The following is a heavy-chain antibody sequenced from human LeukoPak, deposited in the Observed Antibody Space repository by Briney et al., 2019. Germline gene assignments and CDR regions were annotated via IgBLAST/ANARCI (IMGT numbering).Heavy chain of an antibody. D-gene: IGHD6-19*01. CDR2: IYTSGST. Sequence: SETLSLTCTVSGGSISSYHWSWIRQPAGKGLEWIGRIYTSGSTNYNPSLKSRVTISVDKSKNQFSLKLSSVTAADTAVYYCARSDIAVAVHFDYWGQGTLVTVSS. CDR3: ARSDIAVAVHFDY. V-gene: IGHV4-4*07. J-gene: IGHJ4*02. CDR1: GGSISSYH.